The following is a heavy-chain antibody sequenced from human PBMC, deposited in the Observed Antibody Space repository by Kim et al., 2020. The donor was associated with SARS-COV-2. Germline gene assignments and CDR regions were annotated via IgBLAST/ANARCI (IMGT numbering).Heavy chain of an antibody. J-gene: IGHJ4*02. Sequence: QKLQGRVTMTTDTSTSTAYMELRSLRSDDTAVYYCARGDYYDSSGYYADYWGQGTLVTVSS. V-gene: IGHV1-18*01. D-gene: IGHD3-22*01. CDR3: ARGDYYDSSGYYADY.